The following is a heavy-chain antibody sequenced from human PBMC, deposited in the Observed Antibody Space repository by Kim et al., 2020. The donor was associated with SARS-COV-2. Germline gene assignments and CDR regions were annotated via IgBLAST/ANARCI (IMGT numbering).Heavy chain of an antibody. Sequence: GESLKISCKGSGYSFTSYWISWVRQMPGKGLEWMGRIDPSDSYTNYSPSFQGHVTISADKSISTAYLQWSSLKALDTAMYYCARHRGIAAAGTVDFYGMDVWGQGTTVTVSS. V-gene: IGHV5-10-1*01. CDR3: ARHRGIAAAGTVDFYGMDV. D-gene: IGHD6-13*01. CDR2: IDPSDSYT. J-gene: IGHJ6*02. CDR1: GYSFTSYW.